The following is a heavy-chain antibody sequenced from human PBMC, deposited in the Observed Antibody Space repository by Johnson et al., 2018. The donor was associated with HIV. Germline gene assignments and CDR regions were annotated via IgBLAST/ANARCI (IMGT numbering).Heavy chain of an antibody. Sequence: VQLVESGGGLVQPGGSLRLSCSASGFTFSSYWMSWVRQAPGKGVEWVTNIKLDGSEKYYVDSVRGRFTISRDNAKNSLYLQMNSLRAEDTAVYYCARDGGYNLWSGWPPGAFDFWGQGTMVTVSS. V-gene: IGHV3-7*01. CDR2: IKLDGSEK. J-gene: IGHJ3*01. CDR3: ARDGGYNLWSGWPPGAFDF. CDR1: GFTFSSYW. D-gene: IGHD3-3*01.